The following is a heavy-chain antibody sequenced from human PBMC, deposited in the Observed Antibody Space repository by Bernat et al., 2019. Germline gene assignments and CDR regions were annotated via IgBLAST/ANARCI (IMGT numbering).Heavy chain of an antibody. V-gene: IGHV3-33*01. D-gene: IGHD5-12*01. Sequence: QVQLVESGGGVVQPGRSLRLSCAASGFTFNTYGMHWVRQAPGKGLVWVGVIWYDGGSKFYADSVKGRFTISRDNSKNTLYLQMDSLRVEDTAVYYCARSRGSSRDRGYEYELVDWGQGTLVTVSS. CDR2: IWYDGGSK. CDR1: GFTFNTYG. CDR3: ARSRGSSRDRGYEYELVD. J-gene: IGHJ4*02.